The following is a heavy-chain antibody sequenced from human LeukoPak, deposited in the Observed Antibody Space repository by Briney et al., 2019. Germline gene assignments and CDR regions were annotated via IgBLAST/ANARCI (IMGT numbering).Heavy chain of an antibody. V-gene: IGHV3-53*01. J-gene: IGHJ4*02. D-gene: IGHD1-1*01. CDR3: AKSRSGSANWALRIFDN. CDR1: GLTVSSNY. Sequence: PGGSLRLSCAASGLTVSSNYMSWVRQAAGKGLEWGSVIYSGGSTYYADSVKGRFTISRDNSKNTLYLQMNSLRVEDTAVYFCAKSRSGSANWALRIFDNWGQGTLVTVSS. CDR2: IYSGGST.